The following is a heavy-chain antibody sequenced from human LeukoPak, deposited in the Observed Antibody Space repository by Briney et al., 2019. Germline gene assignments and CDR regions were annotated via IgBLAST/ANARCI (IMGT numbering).Heavy chain of an antibody. CDR1: GFTFSSYS. D-gene: IGHD3-22*01. CDR2: ISSSSSTI. V-gene: IGHV3-48*04. Sequence: GGSLRLSCAASGFTFSSYSMNWVRQAPGKGLEWVSYISSSSSTIHYADSVKGRFTISRDNAKNSLYLQMNSLRAEDTALYHCARDSDSSGPYYFDYWGQGTLVTVSS. J-gene: IGHJ4*02. CDR3: ARDSDSSGPYYFDY.